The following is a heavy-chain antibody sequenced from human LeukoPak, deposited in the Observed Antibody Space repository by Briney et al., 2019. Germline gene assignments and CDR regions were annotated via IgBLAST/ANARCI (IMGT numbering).Heavy chain of an antibody. D-gene: IGHD1-26*01. V-gene: IGHV3-23*01. CDR2: INSRGGST. Sequence: GGSLRLSCAASGFTFSSYAMNWVRQAPGKGLEWVSAINSRGGSTYYADSVKGRFTISRDNSKNTLYLQMNSLRAEDTAVYYCARVGATGGYYFDYWGQGTLVTVSS. J-gene: IGHJ4*02. CDR1: GFTFSSYA. CDR3: ARVGATGGYYFDY.